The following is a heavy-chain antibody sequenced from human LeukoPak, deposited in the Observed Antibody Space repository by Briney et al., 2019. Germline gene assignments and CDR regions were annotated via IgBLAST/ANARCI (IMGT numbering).Heavy chain of an antibody. CDR1: GFTFSDHY. D-gene: IGHD6-13*01. CDR2: ISSIGSYT. V-gene: IGHV3-11*03. J-gene: IGHJ4*02. Sequence: GRSLRLSRAASGFTFSDHYMSWIRQAPGKGLEWVSFISSIGSYTNYADSVKGRFTVSRDDAKNSLYLQMNSLRVEDTAVYYCASPAAGTNFDYWGQGTLVTVSS. CDR3: ASPAAGTNFDY.